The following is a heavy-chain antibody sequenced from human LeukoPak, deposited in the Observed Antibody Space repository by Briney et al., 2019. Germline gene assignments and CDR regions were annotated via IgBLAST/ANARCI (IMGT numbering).Heavy chain of an antibody. D-gene: IGHD6-13*01. CDR2: FSGRGSTI. J-gene: IGHJ4*02. V-gene: IGHV3-11*01. CDR3: ARDPLAAAGADY. Sequence: GGSLRLSCAASGFTFSDHYMSWIRQAPGRGLEWISYFSGRGSTIYYADSVRGRFTVSRDSAKNSLYLQMTSLRAEDTAVYYCARDPLAAAGADYWGQGTLVTVSS. CDR1: GFTFSDHY.